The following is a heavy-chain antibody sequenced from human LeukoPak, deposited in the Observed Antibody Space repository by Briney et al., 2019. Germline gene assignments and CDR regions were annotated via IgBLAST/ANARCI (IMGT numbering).Heavy chain of an antibody. CDR3: ARGRLKWSYGYVY. D-gene: IGHD5-18*01. CDR2: INPNSGGT. Sequence: ASVKVSCKASGYTFTCYYMHWVRQAPGQGLEWMGWINPNSGGTNYAQKFQGRVTMTRDTSISTAYMGLSRLRSDDTAVYYCARGRLKWSYGYVYWGQGTLVTVSS. CDR1: GYTFTCYY. J-gene: IGHJ4*02. V-gene: IGHV1-2*02.